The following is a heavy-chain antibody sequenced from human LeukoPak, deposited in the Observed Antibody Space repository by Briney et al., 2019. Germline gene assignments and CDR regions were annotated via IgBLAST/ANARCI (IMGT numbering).Heavy chain of an antibody. CDR2: VNPNSGVT. CDR1: GCTFTGYN. J-gene: IGHJ4*02. V-gene: IGHV1-2*02. CDR3: VRDRSLNY. Sequence: ASVKVSCKASGCTFTGYNIHWLRQAPGQGLEWMGWVNPNSGVTNYAQNFQGRVTMTRDTSITTAYMELSRLTSDDTAVYYCVRDRSLNYWGQGTLVTVSS.